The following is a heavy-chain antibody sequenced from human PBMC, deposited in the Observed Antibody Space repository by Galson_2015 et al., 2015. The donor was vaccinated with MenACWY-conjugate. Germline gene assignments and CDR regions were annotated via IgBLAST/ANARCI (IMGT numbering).Heavy chain of an antibody. CDR1: GGSISSSSYY. D-gene: IGHD3-3*01. Sequence: ETLSLTCTVSGGSISSSSYYWGWIRQPPGKGLEWIGSIYYSGSTYYNPSLKSRVTISVDTSKNQFSLKLSSVTAADTAVYYCARHSTIFGVVRPGHNNLFDYWGQGTLVTVSS. CDR2: IYYSGST. V-gene: IGHV4-39*01. CDR3: ARHSTIFGVVRPGHNNLFDY. J-gene: IGHJ4*02.